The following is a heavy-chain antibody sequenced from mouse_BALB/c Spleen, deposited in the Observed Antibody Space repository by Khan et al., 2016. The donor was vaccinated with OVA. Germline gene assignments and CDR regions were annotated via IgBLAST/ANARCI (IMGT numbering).Heavy chain of an antibody. CDR2: IYPGTDNT. J-gene: IGHJ2*01. D-gene: IGHD3-2*02. CDR1: GYIFTGFW. V-gene: IGHV1-76*01. Sequence: QVQLQQSGAELVRPGASVKLSCKTSGYIFTGFWIHWVRQRSGQGLEWIARIYPGTDNTYYNEKLKDKATLTADKSSSTAYMQLSSLKSEDSAVYFCSREEALYYFDYWGQGTTLTGSS. CDR3: SREEALYYFDY.